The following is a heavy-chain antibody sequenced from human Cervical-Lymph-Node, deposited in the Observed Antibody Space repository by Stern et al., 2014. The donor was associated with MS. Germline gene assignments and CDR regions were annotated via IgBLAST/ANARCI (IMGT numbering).Heavy chain of an antibody. CDR1: GRTFSSYA. CDR2: IIPIFGTA. Sequence: QVQLVESGAEVKKPGSSVKVSCKASGRTFSSYAISWVRQAPGQGLEWMGGIIPIFGTANYAQKFQGRVTITADESTSTAYMELSSLRSEDTAVYYCAGVSRLAVAGTFFDPWGQGTLVTVSS. D-gene: IGHD6-19*01. J-gene: IGHJ5*02. CDR3: AGVSRLAVAGTFFDP. V-gene: IGHV1-69*01.